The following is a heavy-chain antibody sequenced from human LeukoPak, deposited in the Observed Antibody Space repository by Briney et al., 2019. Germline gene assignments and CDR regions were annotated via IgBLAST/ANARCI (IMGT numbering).Heavy chain of an antibody. CDR1: GFTFSSYA. V-gene: IGHV3-30-3*01. CDR2: ISYDGSNK. D-gene: IGHD1-14*01. Sequence: GGSLRLSCAASGFTFSSYAMHWVRQAPGKGLEWVAVISYDGSNKYYADSVKGRFTISRDNSKNTLYLQMNSLRAEDTAVYYCAGGNRKYYFDYWGQGTLVTVSS. CDR3: AGGNRKYYFDY. J-gene: IGHJ4*02.